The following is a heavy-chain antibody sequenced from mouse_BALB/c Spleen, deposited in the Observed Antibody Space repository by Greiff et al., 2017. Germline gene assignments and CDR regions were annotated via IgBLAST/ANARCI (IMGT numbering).Heavy chain of an antibody. CDR3: ARSEYYGFDY. V-gene: IGHV5-17*02. D-gene: IGHD1-1*01. Sequence: EVKVVESGGGLVQPGGSRKLSCAASGFTFSSFGMHWVRQAPEKGLEWVAYISSGSSTIYYADTVKGRFTISRDNPKNTLFLQMTSLRSEDTAMYYCARSEYYGFDYWGQGTTLTVSS. CDR1: GFTFSSFG. CDR2: ISSGSSTI. J-gene: IGHJ2*01.